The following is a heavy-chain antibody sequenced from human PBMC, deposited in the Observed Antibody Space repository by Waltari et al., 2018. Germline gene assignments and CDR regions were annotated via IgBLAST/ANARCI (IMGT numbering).Heavy chain of an antibody. CDR1: GGSFSGTY. V-gene: IGHV4-34*01. CDR2: VDYSTST. Sequence: QVQLHQWGAGLLKPSETLSLTCAVSGGSFSGTYWSWIRQPPGKGLEWIGEVDYSTSTNYNPSLASRLTVSIDTSKKRFSLKLTSVTAADTAVYYCARSPPAAAPIWGYDFWGQGSLVTVSS. D-gene: IGHD2-2*01. J-gene: IGHJ4*02. CDR3: ARSPPAAAPIWGYDF.